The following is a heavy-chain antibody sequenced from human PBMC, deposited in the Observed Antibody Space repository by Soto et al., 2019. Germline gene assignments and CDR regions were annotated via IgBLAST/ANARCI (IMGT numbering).Heavy chain of an antibody. Sequence: ESLSLTCAVYGGSCSGYYWSWIRQPPGKGLEWIGEINHSGSTNYNPSLKIRVTISVDTSKNQFSLKLSSVTAADTAVYYCARGQRYSSSWYGINFLDYWGQGTLVTLSS. CDR2: INHSGST. CDR3: ARGQRYSSSWYGINFLDY. V-gene: IGHV4-34*01. D-gene: IGHD6-13*01. CDR1: GGSCSGYY. J-gene: IGHJ4*02.